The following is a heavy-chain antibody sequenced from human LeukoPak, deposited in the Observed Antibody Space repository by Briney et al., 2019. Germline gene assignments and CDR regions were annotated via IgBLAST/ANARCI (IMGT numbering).Heavy chain of an antibody. D-gene: IGHD2-2*01. J-gene: IGHJ3*01. Sequence: GGSLSLSCAASGFRINYDWMSWVRQAPGKGLEWVGRIKSKTDGGTTEYAAPVKGRFTISRDDSRNTLYLQMSSLKSEDTAVYYCVRDQYCASSSCPGAFDLWGQGTGVTVSS. V-gene: IGHV3-15*01. CDR2: IKSKTDGGTT. CDR3: VRDQYCASSSCPGAFDL. CDR1: GFRINYDW.